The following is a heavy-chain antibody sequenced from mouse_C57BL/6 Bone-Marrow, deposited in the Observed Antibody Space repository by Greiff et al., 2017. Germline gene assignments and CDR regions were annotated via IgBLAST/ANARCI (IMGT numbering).Heavy chain of an antibody. D-gene: IGHD1-1*01. CDR1: GYTFTRYG. CDR2: LYPRRGNT. V-gene: IGHV1-81*01. J-gene: IGHJ2*01. CDR3: ASHAITTLLDY. Sequence: QVQLQQSGAELARPGASVKLSCKASGYTFTRYGISWVKQRTGQGLEWIGELYPRRGNTYYNEQFKGQATITASKSASTAYMALRSLTSEDSAVYSCASHAITTLLDYWGQGTTLTVSS.